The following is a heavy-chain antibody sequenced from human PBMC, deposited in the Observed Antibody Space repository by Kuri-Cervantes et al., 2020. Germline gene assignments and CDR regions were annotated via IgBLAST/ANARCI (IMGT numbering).Heavy chain of an antibody. D-gene: IGHD5-24*01. Sequence: ASVKVSCKVSGYTLTELSMHWVRQAPGKGLEWMGGFDPEDGETIYAQKFQGRVTMTEDTSTDTAYMELSSLRSEDTAVYYCARWPISESAPSFDPWGQGTLVTVSS. CDR1: GYTLTELS. CDR2: FDPEDGET. J-gene: IGHJ5*02. V-gene: IGHV1-24*01. CDR3: ARWPISESAPSFDP.